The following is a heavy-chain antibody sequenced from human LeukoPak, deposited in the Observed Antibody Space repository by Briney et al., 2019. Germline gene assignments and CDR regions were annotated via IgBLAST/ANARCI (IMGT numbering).Heavy chain of an antibody. V-gene: IGHV4-38-2*01. Sequence: PSETLSLTCAVSGYSINSFYYWGWIRQPPGKGLEWIASISHRGSSYYNLSLKSRVTISVDTSKNQFSLKLSSVTAADTAVYYCARHLGDFDYWGQGTLVTVSS. CDR1: GYSINSFYY. CDR2: ISHRGSS. CDR3: ARHLGDFDY. J-gene: IGHJ4*02.